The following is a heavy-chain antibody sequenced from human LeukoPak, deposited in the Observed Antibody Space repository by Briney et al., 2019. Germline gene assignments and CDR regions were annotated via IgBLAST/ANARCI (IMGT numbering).Heavy chain of an antibody. J-gene: IGHJ4*02. Sequence: SETLSLTCTVSGGSISSSTYYWGWIRQPPGKGLEWIGTIYYSGSTYYYPSLKSRVTISVDTSKNQFSLKLSSVTAADTAVYYCARDVATIRRYDYWGQGTLVTVSS. V-gene: IGHV4-39*07. CDR2: IYYSGST. CDR3: ARDVATIRRYDY. CDR1: GGSISSSTYY. D-gene: IGHD5-12*01.